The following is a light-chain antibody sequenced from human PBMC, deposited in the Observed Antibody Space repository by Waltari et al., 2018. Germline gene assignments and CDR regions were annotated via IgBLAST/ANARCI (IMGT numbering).Light chain of an antibody. Sequence: EIVLTQSPATLSLSPGERATLSCRASQSVSAYLACYKQRPGQAPRLPIYDTSNRATGIPARFSGSGSGTDFTLTISSLEPEDFAFYYCQQRYNWPRTFGQGTKVEIK. CDR3: QQRYNWPRT. CDR1: QSVSAY. CDR2: DTS. V-gene: IGKV3-11*01. J-gene: IGKJ1*01.